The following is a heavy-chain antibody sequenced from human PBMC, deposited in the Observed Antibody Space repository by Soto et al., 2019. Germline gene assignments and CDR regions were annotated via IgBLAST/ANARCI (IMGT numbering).Heavy chain of an antibody. V-gene: IGHV1-3*01. J-gene: IGHJ3*02. Sequence: QVQLVQSGAEVRMPGASVKVSCKASGYSFTTYALHWVRQAPGQRLEWMAWIDAGNGNTKYSQKFQGRVTVTRDTIASTIYMQLSSLKSEDTAVFFCAGQLPGTGGAFDIWGQGTAVTVS. CDR1: GYSFTTYA. CDR2: IDAGNGNT. CDR3: AGQLPGTGGAFDI. D-gene: IGHD1-1*01.